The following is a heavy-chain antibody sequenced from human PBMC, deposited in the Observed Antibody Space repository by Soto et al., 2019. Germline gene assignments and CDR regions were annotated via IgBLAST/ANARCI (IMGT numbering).Heavy chain of an antibody. J-gene: IGHJ4*02. Sequence: QVQLVESGGGVVQPGRSLRLSCAASGFTFSSYAMHWVRQAPGKGLEWVAVISYDGSNKYYADSVKGRFTISRDNSKNTLYLQMNSLRAEDTAVYYCARDALAVALDYWGQGTLVTVSS. CDR3: ARDALAVALDY. D-gene: IGHD6-19*01. CDR2: ISYDGSNK. CDR1: GFTFSSYA. V-gene: IGHV3-30-3*01.